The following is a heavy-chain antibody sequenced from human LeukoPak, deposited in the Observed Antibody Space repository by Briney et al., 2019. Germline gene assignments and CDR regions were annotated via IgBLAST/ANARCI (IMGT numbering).Heavy chain of an antibody. J-gene: IGHJ4*02. V-gene: IGHV3-48*04. CDR3: ARAGQTSWALC. Sequence: GGSLRLSCAASGFTFSNYNMNWVRQAPGKGLEWVSYITSSSTIKYYADSVKGRFAVSRDNAKNSLYLQMNNLRAEDTAVYYCARAGQTSWALCWGQGTLVTVSS. D-gene: IGHD7-27*01. CDR2: ITSSSTIK. CDR1: GFTFSNYN.